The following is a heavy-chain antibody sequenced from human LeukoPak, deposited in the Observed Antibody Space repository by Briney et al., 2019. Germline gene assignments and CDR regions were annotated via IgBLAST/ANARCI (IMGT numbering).Heavy chain of an antibody. CDR2: IDQDGSEK. V-gene: IGHV3-7*01. CDR1: GFTFSSYW. J-gene: IGHJ5*02. CDR3: ARDIPRGARYLDL. D-gene: IGHD1-14*01. Sequence: GGSLRLSCAASGFTFSSYWMTWVRQAPGKGLEWVANIDQDGSEKNYVDSEKGRFTISRDNGKNSLYLQMNRLRVGDTAVYYCARDIPRGARYLDLWGQGALVTVSS.